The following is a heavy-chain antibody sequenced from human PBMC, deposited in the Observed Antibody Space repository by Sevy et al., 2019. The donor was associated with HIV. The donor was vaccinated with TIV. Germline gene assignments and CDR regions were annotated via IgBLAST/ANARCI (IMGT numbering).Heavy chain of an antibody. CDR2: ITGNGDTT. V-gene: IGHV3-23*01. J-gene: IGHJ3*02. Sequence: GGSLRLSCTDSGFTFSSYAMTWVRQAPGKGLEWVSSITGNGDTTYYVDSVKGRFTISRDNTKYTLFLQMNNLRAEDTAVYYCATDAFIVGTILCAFEIWGQGTMVTVSS. D-gene: IGHD1-26*01. CDR1: GFTFSSYA. CDR3: ATDAFIVGTILCAFEI.